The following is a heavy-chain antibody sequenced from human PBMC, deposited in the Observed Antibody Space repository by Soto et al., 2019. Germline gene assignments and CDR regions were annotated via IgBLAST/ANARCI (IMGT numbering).Heavy chain of an antibody. J-gene: IGHJ4*02. CDR3: ARHWAGYNWNDGAPPEFDY. CDR2: IYYSGST. Sequence: SETLSLTCTVSGGSISSYYWSWIRQPPGKGLEWIGYIYYSGSTNYNPSLKSRVTISVDTSKNQFSLKLSSVTAADTAVYYCARHWAGYNWNDGAPPEFDYWGQGTLVTVSS. CDR1: GGSISSYY. V-gene: IGHV4-59*08. D-gene: IGHD1-1*01.